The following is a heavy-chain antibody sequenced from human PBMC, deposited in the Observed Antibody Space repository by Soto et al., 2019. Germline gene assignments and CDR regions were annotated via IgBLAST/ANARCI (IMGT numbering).Heavy chain of an antibody. CDR1: GYTFISNY. Sequence: QVQLVQSGAEVKKPGASVKISCKASGYTFISNYVYWVRQAPGQGLEWMGIINPRGASTSYAQKFQGRVTMTSDTSTSTVYMDLSSLTSDDTAVYYCAREPEVCNSTNCHFDYWGQGALVTVSS. D-gene: IGHD2-2*01. CDR2: INPRGAST. J-gene: IGHJ4*02. CDR3: AREPEVCNSTNCHFDY. V-gene: IGHV1-46*01.